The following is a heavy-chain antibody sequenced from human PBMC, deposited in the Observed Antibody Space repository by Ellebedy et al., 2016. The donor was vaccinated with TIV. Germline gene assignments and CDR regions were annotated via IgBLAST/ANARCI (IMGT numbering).Heavy chain of an antibody. Sequence: MPSETLSLTCTVSGGSISSYYWSWIRQPPGKGLEWIGYIYYSGSTNYNPSLKSRVTISVDTSKNQFSLKLSSVTAADTAVYYCARQRWFGELSWGQGTLVTVSS. CDR1: GGSISSYY. V-gene: IGHV4-59*08. D-gene: IGHD3-10*01. CDR2: IYYSGST. CDR3: ARQRWFGELS. J-gene: IGHJ5*02.